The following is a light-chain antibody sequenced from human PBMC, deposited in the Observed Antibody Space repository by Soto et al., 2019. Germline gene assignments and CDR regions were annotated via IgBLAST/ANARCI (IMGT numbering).Light chain of an antibody. CDR3: QQFHDLPIN. J-gene: IGKJ5*01. CDR2: DAT. CDR1: QDISIF. Sequence: VDRVTITCQATQDISIFLNWYQQKPGKDHEIMIYDATILETGVPYRFSGSGSGTGFTFTISGLQPEDLATYYCQQFHDLPINFGQGTRLEIK. V-gene: IGKV1-33*01.